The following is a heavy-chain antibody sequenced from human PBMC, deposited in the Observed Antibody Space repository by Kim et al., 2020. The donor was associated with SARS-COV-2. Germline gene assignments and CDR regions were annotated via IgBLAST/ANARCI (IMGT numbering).Heavy chain of an antibody. CDR3: ARWGYMSGSRNYFDY. Sequence: SVKVSCKASGGTFSSYAISWVRQAPGQGLEWMGGIIPIFGTANYAQKFQGRVTITADESTSTAYMELSSLRSEDTAVYYCARWGYMSGSRNYFDYWGQGTLVTVSS. CDR1: GGTFSSYA. D-gene: IGHD1-26*01. CDR2: IIPIFGTA. J-gene: IGHJ4*02. V-gene: IGHV1-69*13.